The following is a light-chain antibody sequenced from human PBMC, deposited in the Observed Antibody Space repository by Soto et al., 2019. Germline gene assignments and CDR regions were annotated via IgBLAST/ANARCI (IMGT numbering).Light chain of an antibody. V-gene: IGLV2-23*02. Sequence: QSALTQPASVSGSPGQSITISCTGTSSDAGSYNLVSWYQQHPGKAPKLMIYEVSKRPSGVSNRFSGSKSGNTAFLTISGLQAEDEADYYCCSYAGSSTPLIFGTGTKLTVL. CDR1: SSDAGSYNL. CDR2: EVS. J-gene: IGLJ1*01. CDR3: CSYAGSSTPLI.